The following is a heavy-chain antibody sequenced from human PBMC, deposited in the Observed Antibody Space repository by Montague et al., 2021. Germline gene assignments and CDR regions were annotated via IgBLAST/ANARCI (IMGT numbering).Heavy chain of an antibody. D-gene: IGHD3-22*01. CDR3: ARLPYFYDSTHAFDI. Sequence: YSGSTYYNTSLKSRVTISLDTSKNQFSLRLSSVTAADTAAYYCARLPYFYDSTHAFDIGGQGKRVTVSS. CDR2: YSGST. V-gene: IGHV4-30-2*03. J-gene: IGHJ3*02.